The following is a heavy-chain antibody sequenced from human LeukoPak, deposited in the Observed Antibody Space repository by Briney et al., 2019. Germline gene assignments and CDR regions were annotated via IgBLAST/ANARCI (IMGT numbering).Heavy chain of an antibody. Sequence: SVKVSCKASGGTFSKNVVSWVRQAPGQGLEWMGGIIPFFDVVSSAQRFQGRVTITADESTSTAYMELSSLRSEDTAVYYCARESVAAAEYFQHWGQGTLVTVSS. J-gene: IGHJ1*01. CDR3: ARESVAAAEYFQH. CDR1: GGTFSKNV. CDR2: IIPFFDVV. D-gene: IGHD6-13*01. V-gene: IGHV1-69*13.